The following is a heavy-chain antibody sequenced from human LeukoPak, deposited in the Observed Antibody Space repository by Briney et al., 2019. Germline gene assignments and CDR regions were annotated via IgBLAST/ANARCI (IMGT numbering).Heavy chain of an antibody. CDR3: VRELVGAPWRVDY. D-gene: IGHD1-26*01. V-gene: IGHV4-38-2*02. J-gene: IGHJ4*02. CDR2: IFHTSIP. Sequence: SETLSLTCSVSGYSISSGYYWGWIRQPPGKGLEWIGSIFHTSIPYQSSSLKNRLHMSVDTSKNQFSLKLTSVTAADTAVYYCVRELVGAPWRVDYWGPGTLVAVS. CDR1: GYSISSGYY.